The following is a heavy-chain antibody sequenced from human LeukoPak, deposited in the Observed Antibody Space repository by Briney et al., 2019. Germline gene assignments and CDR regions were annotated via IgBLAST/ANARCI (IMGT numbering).Heavy chain of an antibody. Sequence: NPSETLSLTCTVSGGLITTTTCYWGWIRQSPGKGLEWIASIYYRGDTYYNASLESRVSISIDTSKNQFSLKLNSMNAADTAVSFCARQPVVNRGAVASTFDSWGEGTLVTVSA. CDR1: GGLITTTTCY. CDR2: IYYRGDT. CDR3: ARQPVVNRGAVASTFDS. D-gene: IGHD6-19*01. V-gene: IGHV4-39*01. J-gene: IGHJ4*02.